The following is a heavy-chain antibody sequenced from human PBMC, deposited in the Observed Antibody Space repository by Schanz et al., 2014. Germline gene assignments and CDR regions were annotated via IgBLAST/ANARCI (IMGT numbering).Heavy chain of an antibody. CDR1: GFPFSDYF. Sequence: EVQLVESGGGLVKPGGSLRLSCTASGFPFSDYFMAWIRQPPGRGLEWVSAISGSGGSTYYADAVRGRFTISRDNSKTTVYLQMNSLRAEDTAVYYCAKDAENTAMITDYFDYWGQGTLVTVSS. CDR3: AKDAENTAMITDYFDY. D-gene: IGHD5-18*01. V-gene: IGHV3-23*04. J-gene: IGHJ4*02. CDR2: ISGSGGST.